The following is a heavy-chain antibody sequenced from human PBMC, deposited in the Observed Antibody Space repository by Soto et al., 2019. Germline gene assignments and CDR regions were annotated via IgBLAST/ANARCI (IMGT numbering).Heavy chain of an antibody. CDR1: GFTFSHYS. V-gene: IGHV3-48*02. J-gene: IGHJ4*02. CDR3: ARDVDY. CDR2: ISSSSYTM. Sequence: EVQLVESGGGLVQPGGSLRLSCAASGFTFSHYSMNWVRQAPGKGLEWVSYISSSSYTMNYTDSVKGRFTISRDNAKNSLYLQMNSLRDEDTAVYYCARDVDYWGQGTLVTVSS.